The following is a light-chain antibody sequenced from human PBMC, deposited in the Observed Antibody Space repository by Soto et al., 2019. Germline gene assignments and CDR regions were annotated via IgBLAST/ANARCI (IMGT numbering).Light chain of an antibody. J-gene: IGLJ1*01. Sequence: LTQPRSVSGSPGQSVTISCTGTSSDVGGYNYVSWYQQHPGKAPKVMIYDVSKRPSGVPDRFSGSKSGNTASLTISGLQAGDEADYYCCSYAGTYTFEVFGHATKLTV. CDR2: DVS. CDR1: SSDVGGYNY. V-gene: IGLV2-11*01. CDR3: CSYAGTYTFEV.